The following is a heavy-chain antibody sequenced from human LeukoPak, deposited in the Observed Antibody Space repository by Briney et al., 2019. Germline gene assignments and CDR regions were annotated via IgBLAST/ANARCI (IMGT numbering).Heavy chain of an antibody. D-gene: IGHD2-21*02. CDR3: ARGGWRSAIVVVTANNWFDP. J-gene: IGHJ5*02. CDR2: INHSGST. CDR1: GGSFSGYY. V-gene: IGHV4-34*01. Sequence: SETLSLTCAVYGGSFSGYYWSWIRQPPGKGLEWIGKINHSGSTNYNPSLKSRVTISVDTSKNQFSLKLSSVTAADTAVYYCARGGWRSAIVVVTANNWFDPWGQGTLVTVSS.